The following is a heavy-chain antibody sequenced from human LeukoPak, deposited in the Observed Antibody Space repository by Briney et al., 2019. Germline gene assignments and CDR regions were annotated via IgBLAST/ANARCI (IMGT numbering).Heavy chain of an antibody. Sequence: PGGSLRLSCVASGFTFDNYAMNWVRQAPGKGLEWVSVISTSGSGTYHADSVKGRFTVSRDNSKNTLYLQLNNLRAEDTAVYYCARDFSYSNSLLGYWGQGTLVTVSS. D-gene: IGHD1-26*01. CDR3: ARDFSYSNSLLGY. J-gene: IGHJ4*02. CDR2: ISTSGSGT. V-gene: IGHV3-23*01. CDR1: GFTFDNYA.